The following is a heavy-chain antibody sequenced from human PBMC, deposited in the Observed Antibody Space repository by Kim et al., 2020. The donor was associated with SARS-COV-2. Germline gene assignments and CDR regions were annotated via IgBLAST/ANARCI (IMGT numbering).Heavy chain of an antibody. V-gene: IGHV4-39*07. Sequence: SRSTQYNPSLKSRITISVDPSKNQFSLKLKSVPAADTAVYYCTYWRHSEYYWDQGALVTVSS. CDR2: SRST. CDR3: TYWRHSEYY. J-gene: IGHJ4*02. D-gene: IGHD1-1*01.